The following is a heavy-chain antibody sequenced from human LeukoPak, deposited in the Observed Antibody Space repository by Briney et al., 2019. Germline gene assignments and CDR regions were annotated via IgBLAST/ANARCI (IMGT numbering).Heavy chain of an antibody. D-gene: IGHD2-2*01. V-gene: IGHV1-2*02. CDR3: ARAVVVPASNRGAAAFDI. CDR2: INPNSGGT. CDR1: GYTFTGYY. J-gene: IGHJ3*02. Sequence: ASVKVSCKASGYTFTGYYMHWVRQAPGQGLEWMGWINPNSGGTNYAQKFQGRVTMTRDTSISTAYMVLSRLRSDDTAVYYCARAVVVPASNRGAAAFDIWGQGTMVTVSS.